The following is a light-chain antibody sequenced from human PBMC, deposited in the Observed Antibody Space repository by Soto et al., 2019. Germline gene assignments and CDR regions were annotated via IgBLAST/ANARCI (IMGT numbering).Light chain of an antibody. CDR2: DVS. Sequence: DIQMTQSPSSLSASVGDRVTIACQASQDIRTFLNWYHQTPGKAPQLLIYDVSNLQPGVASRFSGSGSGTDFTFTINSLQPEDIGTFYCQQYDKQPVTFGGGTKVDIK. CDR3: QQYDKQPVT. J-gene: IGKJ4*01. CDR1: QDIRTF. V-gene: IGKV1-33*01.